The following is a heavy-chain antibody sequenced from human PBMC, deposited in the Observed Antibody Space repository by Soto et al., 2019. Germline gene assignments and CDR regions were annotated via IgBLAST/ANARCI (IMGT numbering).Heavy chain of an antibody. J-gene: IGHJ6*02. V-gene: IGHV4-30-4*01. CDR2: IYYSGST. D-gene: IGHD5-12*01. CDR3: ARDGYIYTGNYYYYNMDV. CDR1: GGSINNGDYF. Sequence: PSETLSLTCTVSGGSINNGDYFWSWIRQPPGKGLEWIGYIYYSGSTHYNPSLKSRVTISADTSRNQFSLRLSSVTAADTAVYYCARDGYIYTGNYYYYNMDVWGQGTTVTVSS.